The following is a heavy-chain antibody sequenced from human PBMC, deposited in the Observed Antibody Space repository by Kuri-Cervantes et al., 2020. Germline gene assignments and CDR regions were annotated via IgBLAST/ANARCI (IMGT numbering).Heavy chain of an antibody. CDR2: VYHNGDT. J-gene: IGHJ4*02. CDR1: GGSINYYY. CDR3: ARDSGSYSRNFFNF. D-gene: IGHD1-26*01. Sequence: SETLSLTCSVSGGSINYYYWSWIRQPPGKDLEWIGFVYHNGDTYYNPSLESRITMSADTSQNQFSLKLSSVTAADTAFYFCARDSGSYSRNFFNFWGLGILVTVSS. V-gene: IGHV4-59*01.